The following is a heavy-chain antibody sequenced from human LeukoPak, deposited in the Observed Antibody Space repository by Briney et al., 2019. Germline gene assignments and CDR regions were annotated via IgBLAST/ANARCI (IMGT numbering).Heavy chain of an antibody. J-gene: IGHJ4*02. CDR1: GYNFTNYW. D-gene: IGHD3-10*01. CDR2: IYPDDSDV. V-gene: IGHV5-51*01. CDR3: ARRRGHTIDY. Sequence: GESLKISCKTSGYNFTNYWIAWVRQMPGKGLECRGIIYPDDSDVNYSPSFQGQVTFSVDKSINTAYLQWNSLKASDTAMYYCARRRGHTIDYWGQGTLVTVSS.